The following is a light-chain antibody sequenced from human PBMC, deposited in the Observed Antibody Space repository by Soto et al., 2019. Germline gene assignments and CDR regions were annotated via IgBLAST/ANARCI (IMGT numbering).Light chain of an antibody. J-gene: IGLJ2*01. CDR3: QTWGTGIVV. CDR2: LNSDGSH. V-gene: IGLV4-69*01. CDR1: SGHSTYA. Sequence: QPVLTQSPSASASLGASVKLTCTLSSGHSTYAIAWHQQQPEKGPRYLMKLNSDGSHKKGDGIPDRFSGSSSGDERFLTISSLQSEDEAAYYCQTWGTGIVVFGGGTKLTVL.